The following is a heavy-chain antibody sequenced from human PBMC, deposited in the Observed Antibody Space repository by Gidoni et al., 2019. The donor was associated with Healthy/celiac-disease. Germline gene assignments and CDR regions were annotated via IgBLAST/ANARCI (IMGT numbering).Heavy chain of an antibody. CDR1: GFTFSSYA. V-gene: IGHV3-30-3*01. D-gene: IGHD6-19*01. CDR3: ARDEGAVAGLLDY. J-gene: IGHJ4*02. Sequence: QVQLVASGGGVVQPGRSLSLSCAASGFTFSSYAMHWVRQAPGKGLEWVAVISYDGSNKYYADSVKGRFTISRDNSKNTLYLQMNSLRAEDTAVYYCARDEGAVAGLLDYWGQGTLVTVSS. CDR2: ISYDGSNK.